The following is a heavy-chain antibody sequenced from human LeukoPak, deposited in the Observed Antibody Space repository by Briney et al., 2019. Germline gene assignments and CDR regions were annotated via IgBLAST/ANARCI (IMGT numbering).Heavy chain of an antibody. CDR1: GYTFTSYG. CDR2: ISAYIGNT. Sequence: ASVKVSCKASGYTFTSYGISLVRQAPGQGLEWMGWISAYIGNTNYPQKPQGKVTMTTDTSTGTAYMELRSLRSDDTAVYYCARGVKDLVRGVILFDHWPQGPLVRVSS. J-gene: IGHJ4*02. D-gene: IGHD3-10*01. V-gene: IGHV1-18*01. CDR3: ARGVKDLVRGVILFDH.